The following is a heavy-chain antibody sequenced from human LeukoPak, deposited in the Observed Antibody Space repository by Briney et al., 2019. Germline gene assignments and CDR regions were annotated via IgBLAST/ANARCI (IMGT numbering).Heavy chain of an antibody. CDR3: AWGDYYDSSGYYSRFDY. Sequence: SGGSLRLSCAASGFTFSSYGMHWVRQAPGKGLEWVAFIRYDGSNKYYADSVKGRFTISRDNAKNSLYLQMNSLRAEGTAVYYCAWGDYYDSSGYYSRFDYWGQGTLVTVSS. J-gene: IGHJ4*02. D-gene: IGHD3-22*01. CDR1: GFTFSSYG. V-gene: IGHV3-30*02. CDR2: IRYDGSNK.